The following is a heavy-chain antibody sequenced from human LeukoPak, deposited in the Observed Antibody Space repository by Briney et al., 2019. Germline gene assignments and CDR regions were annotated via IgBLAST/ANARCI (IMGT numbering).Heavy chain of an antibody. V-gene: IGHV3-23*01. CDR1: GFTFSSYG. CDR3: ARGQTLTF. Sequence: GGSLRLSCAASGFTFSSYGMSWVRQAPGKGLEWVSAISGSGGGTYYADSVKGRFTISRDNAKNALYLQMNSLRAEDTGVYFCARGQTLTFWGQGTLVTASS. J-gene: IGHJ4*02. CDR2: ISGSGGGT.